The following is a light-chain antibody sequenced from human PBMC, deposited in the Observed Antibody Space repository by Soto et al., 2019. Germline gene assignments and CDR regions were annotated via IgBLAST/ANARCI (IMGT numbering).Light chain of an antibody. CDR3: QQSYSTPQP. V-gene: IGKV1-39*01. Sequence: DIQMTQSPSSLSASVGDRVTITCRASQSISSYLHCYQQKPGKAPELLIYAASSLQSGVPSRFRGSGSWTDFTLTISSLQPEDFATYYYQQSYSTPQPFGEGTKLEIK. J-gene: IGKJ2*01. CDR2: AAS. CDR1: QSISSY.